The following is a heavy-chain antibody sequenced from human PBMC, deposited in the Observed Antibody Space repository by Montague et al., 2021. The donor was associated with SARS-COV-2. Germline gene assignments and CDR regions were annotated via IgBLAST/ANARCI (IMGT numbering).Heavy chain of an antibody. CDR2: IYYSGST. CDR1: GGSISSSSYY. V-gene: IGHV4-39*01. D-gene: IGHD2-2*01. CDR3: ARLLLYCSSTSCYEARFDP. Sequence: SETLSLTCTVSGGSISSSSYYWGWIRQPPGKGLEWIGSIYYSGSTYYNPSLKSRVTISVDTSKNQFSLKPSSVTAADTAVYYCARLLLYCSSTSCYEARFDPWGQGTLVTVSS. J-gene: IGHJ5*02.